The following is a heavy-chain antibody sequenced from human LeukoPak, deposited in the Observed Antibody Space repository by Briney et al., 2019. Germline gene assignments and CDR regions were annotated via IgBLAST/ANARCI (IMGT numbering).Heavy chain of an antibody. CDR2: ISAYNGNT. D-gene: IGHD5-18*01. J-gene: IGHJ5*02. CDR3: ARSHSGWIQLWLHWFDP. V-gene: IGHV1-18*01. Sequence: XWVRQAXGQGLEWMGWISAYNGNTNYAQKLQGRVTMTTDTSTSTAYMELRSLRSDDTAVYYCARSHSGWIQLWLHWFDPWGQGTLVTVSS.